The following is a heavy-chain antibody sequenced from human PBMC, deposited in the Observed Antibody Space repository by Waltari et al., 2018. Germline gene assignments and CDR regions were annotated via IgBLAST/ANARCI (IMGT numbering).Heavy chain of an antibody. D-gene: IGHD6-19*01. V-gene: IGHV3-23*01. Sequence: EVQLLESGGGLVQPGGSLRLSCAASGFTFSSYAMSWVRQAPGKGLEWVSAISGSGGSTYYADSVKGRFTISRDNSKNTLYLQMNSLRAEDTAVYYCAKDRIAVAGPDYYYGMDVWGQGTTVTVSS. CDR1: GFTFSSYA. CDR2: ISGSGGST. J-gene: IGHJ6*02. CDR3: AKDRIAVAGPDYYYGMDV.